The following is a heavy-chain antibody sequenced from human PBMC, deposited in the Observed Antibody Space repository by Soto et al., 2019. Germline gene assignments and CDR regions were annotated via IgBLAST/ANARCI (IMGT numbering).Heavy chain of an antibody. Sequence: PGESLRLSCAASGFTFSDHYMDWVRQAPGKGLEWVGRIRNKANSYTTEYAASVKGRFTISRDDSKNSLYLQMNSLKTEDTAVYYCNRAPRAQHYFDYWGQG. J-gene: IGHJ4*02. D-gene: IGHD2-2*01. CDR2: IRNKANSYTT. CDR1: GFTFSDHY. V-gene: IGHV3-72*01. CDR3: NRAPRAQHYFDY.